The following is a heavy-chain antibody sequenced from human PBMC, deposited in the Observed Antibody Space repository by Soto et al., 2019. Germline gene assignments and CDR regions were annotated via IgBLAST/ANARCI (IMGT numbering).Heavy chain of an antibody. J-gene: IGHJ4*02. Sequence: LSLTCTVSGGSISSSSYYWGWIRQPPGKGLEWIGGIYYSGSTYYNPSLKSRVTISVDTSKNQFSLKLSSVTAADTAVYYCAREKVVPAAIPYYFDYWGQGTLVTVSS. CDR1: GGSISSSSYY. CDR2: IYYSGST. V-gene: IGHV4-39*01. D-gene: IGHD2-2*02. CDR3: AREKVVPAAIPYYFDY.